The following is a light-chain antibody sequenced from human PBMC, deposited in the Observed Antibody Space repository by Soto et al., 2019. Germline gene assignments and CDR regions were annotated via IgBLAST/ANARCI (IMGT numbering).Light chain of an antibody. V-gene: IGKV1-5*03. Sequence: DIQMTQSPSTLSASVGDRVTITCRASQSFSNWLAWYQQKPGKAPKLLIYKASYLQSGVPSRFSGSGSGTEFSLTISSLQPDDFATYYCQQYYDYPRTFGQGTKVEIK. CDR2: KAS. J-gene: IGKJ1*01. CDR1: QSFSNW. CDR3: QQYYDYPRT.